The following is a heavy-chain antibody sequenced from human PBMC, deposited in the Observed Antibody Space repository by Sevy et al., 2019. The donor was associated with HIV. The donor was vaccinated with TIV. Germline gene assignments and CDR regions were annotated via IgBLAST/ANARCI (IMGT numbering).Heavy chain of an antibody. J-gene: IGHJ4*02. V-gene: IGHV3-11*01. CDR2: ISSSGSTI. D-gene: IGHD3-9*01. Sequence: GGSLRLSCAASGFTFSDYYMSWIRQAPGKGLEWVSYISSSGSTIYYADSVKGRFTISRDNAKNSLYLQMNSLRAEDTALYDCAGARQYYDILTGYYPPDYWGQGTLVTVSS. CDR1: GFTFSDYY. CDR3: AGARQYYDILTGYYPPDY.